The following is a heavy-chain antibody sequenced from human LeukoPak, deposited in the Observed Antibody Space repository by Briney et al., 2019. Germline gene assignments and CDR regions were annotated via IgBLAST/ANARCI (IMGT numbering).Heavy chain of an antibody. CDR2: INPNSGGT. Sequence: ASVKVSCKASGYTFTGYYMLWVRQAPGQGLEWMGWINPNSGGTNYAQKFQGRVTITRNTSISTAYMELSSLRSEDTAVYYCARVTAAAGLDAFDIWGQGTMVTVSS. J-gene: IGHJ3*02. CDR3: ARVTAAAGLDAFDI. V-gene: IGHV1-2*02. D-gene: IGHD6-13*01. CDR1: GYTFTGYY.